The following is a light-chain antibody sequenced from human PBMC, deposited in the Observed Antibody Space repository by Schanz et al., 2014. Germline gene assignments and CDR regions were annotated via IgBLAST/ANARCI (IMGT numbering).Light chain of an antibody. CDR2: DVT. J-gene: IGLJ3*02. Sequence: QSALTQPASVSGSPGQSISISCTGTSSDVGGSDYVSWYQQHPGKAPKLMIYDVTNRPSGVSNRFSGSKSGNTASLTISGLQPEDEADYYCSSYTSSSALVVFGGGTKVTVL. V-gene: IGLV2-14*01. CDR3: SSYTSSSALVV. CDR1: SSDVGGSDY.